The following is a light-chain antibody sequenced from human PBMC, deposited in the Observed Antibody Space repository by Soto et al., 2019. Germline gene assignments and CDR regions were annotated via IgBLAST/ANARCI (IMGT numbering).Light chain of an antibody. CDR1: SGHSSYA. V-gene: IGLV4-69*01. J-gene: IGLJ2*01. CDR2: LNSDGSH. Sequence: QLVLTQSPSASASLGASVKLTCTLSSGHSSYAIAWHQQQPEKGPRYLMKLNSDGSHSKGDGIPDRFSGSSSGAERYLTISSLPSEDEADYYCQTWGPGVVFGGGTKLTVL. CDR3: QTWGPGVV.